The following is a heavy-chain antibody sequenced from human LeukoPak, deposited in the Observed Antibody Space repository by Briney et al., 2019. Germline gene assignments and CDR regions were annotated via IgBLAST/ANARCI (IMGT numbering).Heavy chain of an antibody. Sequence: GASVKVSCKASGYTFTTNGISWVRQAPGQGLEWMGWISAYNGNTNYAQKVQDRVTMTTDTSTSTAYMELRSLRSDDTAVYYCATDQGSGVLRSDYWGQGTLVTVSS. J-gene: IGHJ4*02. CDR3: ATDQGSGVLRSDY. V-gene: IGHV1-18*01. D-gene: IGHD1-26*01. CDR1: GYTFTTNG. CDR2: ISAYNGNT.